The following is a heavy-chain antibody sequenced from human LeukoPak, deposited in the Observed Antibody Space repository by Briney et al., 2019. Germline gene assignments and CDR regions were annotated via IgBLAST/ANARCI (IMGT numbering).Heavy chain of an antibody. CDR2: IKQDGSEK. D-gene: IGHD2-2*01. Sequence: GRSLRLSCTASGFTFGDYAMSWVRQAPGKGLEWVANIKQDGSEKYYVDSVKGRFTISRDNAKNSLYLQMNSLRAEDTAVYYCARDIVVVPAEYYFDYWGQGTLVTVSS. CDR3: ARDIVVVPAEYYFDY. V-gene: IGHV3-7*01. CDR1: GFTFGDYA. J-gene: IGHJ4*02.